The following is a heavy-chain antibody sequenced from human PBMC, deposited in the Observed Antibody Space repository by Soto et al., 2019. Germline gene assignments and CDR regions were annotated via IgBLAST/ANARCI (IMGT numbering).Heavy chain of an antibody. CDR1: GFTFSSYG. CDR2: ISYDGSNK. CDR3: AKDRLSYDFTYYFDY. D-gene: IGHD3-3*01. V-gene: IGHV3-30*18. J-gene: IGHJ4*02. Sequence: GGSLRLSCAASGFTFSSYGMHWVLQAPGKGLEWVAVISYDGSNKYYADSVKGRFTISRDNSKNTLYLQMNSLRAEDTAVYYCAKDRLSYDFTYYFDYWGQGTLVTVSS.